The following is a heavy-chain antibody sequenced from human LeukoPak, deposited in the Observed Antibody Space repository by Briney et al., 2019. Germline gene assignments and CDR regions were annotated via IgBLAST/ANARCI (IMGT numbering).Heavy chain of an antibody. V-gene: IGHV3-30*04. CDR3: AKAFWRSGSTNFFDY. Sequence: GGSLRLSCAASGFTFSSYAMHWVRQAPGKGLEWVAVISYDGSNKYYADSVQGRFTISRDNSKNTLYLQMNSLKPEDTAVFYCAKAFWRSGSTNFFDYWGQGTLVTVSS. J-gene: IGHJ4*02. CDR2: ISYDGSNK. CDR1: GFTFSSYA. D-gene: IGHD6-25*01.